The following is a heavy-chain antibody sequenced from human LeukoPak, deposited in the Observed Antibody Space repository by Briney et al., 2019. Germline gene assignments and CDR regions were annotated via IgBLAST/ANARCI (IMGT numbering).Heavy chain of an antibody. J-gene: IGHJ5*02. CDR1: GSIFSQYS. CDR2: IRSSSET. Sequence: GGSLRLSCAASGSIFSQYSMNWVRQAPGKGLEWVSHIRSSSETFYADSVKGLFTISRDNARNSLYLQMNNLRGEDTAIYYCARDAGNSGYGCDLWGQGTLVTVSS. V-gene: IGHV3-48*01. CDR3: ARDAGNSGYGCDL. D-gene: IGHD5-12*01.